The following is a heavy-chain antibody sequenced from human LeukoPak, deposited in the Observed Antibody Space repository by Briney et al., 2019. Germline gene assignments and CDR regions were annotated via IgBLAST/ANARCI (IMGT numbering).Heavy chain of an antibody. CDR1: GLTFSNYW. J-gene: IGHJ6*02. D-gene: IGHD5-18*01. Sequence: PGGSLRLSCAASGLTFSNYWMSWVRQAPGKGLEWVANIKRDGSEKYYVDSVKGRFTISRDNAKNSLYLQMNSLRAADTAVYYCAPMAADTAMVGMDVWGQGTEVTVSS. CDR3: APMAADTAMVGMDV. V-gene: IGHV3-7*05. CDR2: IKRDGSEK.